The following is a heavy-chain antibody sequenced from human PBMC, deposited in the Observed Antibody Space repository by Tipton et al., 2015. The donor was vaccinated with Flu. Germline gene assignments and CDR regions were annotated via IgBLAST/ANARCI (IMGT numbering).Heavy chain of an antibody. CDR3: ARRDYSNYVSGPKNWFDP. Sequence: TLSLTCTVSDGFVSSYYWNWIRQPPGKGLEWIGYIYNNQYTKYNPSLKSRVTVSVDPSMSQFSLRLTSVTAADTAVYYCARRDYSNYVSGPKNWFDPWGQGTLVTVSS. D-gene: IGHD4-11*01. CDR1: DGFVSSYY. CDR2: IYNNQYT. V-gene: IGHV4-4*09. J-gene: IGHJ5*02.